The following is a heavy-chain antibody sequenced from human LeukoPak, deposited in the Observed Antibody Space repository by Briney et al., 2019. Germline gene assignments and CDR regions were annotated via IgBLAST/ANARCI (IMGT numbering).Heavy chain of an antibody. CDR3: VRGFDHAFYD. CDR2: ISHSGST. Sequence: SETLSLTCTVSDSSINTAYYWGWIRQPPGKGLEWIGSISHSGSTDYNPSLKSRVTISVDTSKNQFFLNLSSVTAADTAVYYCVRGFDHAFYDWGQGTLVTVSS. CDR1: DSSINTAYY. D-gene: IGHD3-3*01. V-gene: IGHV4-38-2*02. J-gene: IGHJ4*02.